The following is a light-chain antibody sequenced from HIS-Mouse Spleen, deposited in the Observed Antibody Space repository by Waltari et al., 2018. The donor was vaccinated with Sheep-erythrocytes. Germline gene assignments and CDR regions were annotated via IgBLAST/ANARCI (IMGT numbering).Light chain of an antibody. CDR2: DVS. CDR1: SSDVGGYNY. CDR3: CSYAGSYNHV. V-gene: IGLV2-11*01. J-gene: IGLJ1*01. Sequence: QSALTQPRPVSGSPGQSVTISCTGPSSDVGGYNYVSWYQQHPGKAPKLMIYDVSKRPAGFPDRFSGSKSGNTASLTISGLQAEDEADYYCCSYAGSYNHVFGTGTKVTVL.